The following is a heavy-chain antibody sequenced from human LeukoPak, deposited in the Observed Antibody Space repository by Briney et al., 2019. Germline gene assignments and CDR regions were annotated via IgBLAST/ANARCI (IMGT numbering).Heavy chain of an antibody. CDR2: ISAYNGNT. Sequence: ASVKVSCKASGYTFTSYDINWVRQAPGQGLEWVGGISAYNGNTNYAQKVYGRVTMTTDTSTSTAYMELRSLRSDDTAVYYCARPSSGRLTGHAFDIWGQGAMVTVSS. V-gene: IGHV1-18*01. J-gene: IGHJ3*02. CDR3: ARPSSGRLTGHAFDI. D-gene: IGHD7-27*01. CDR1: GYTFTSYD.